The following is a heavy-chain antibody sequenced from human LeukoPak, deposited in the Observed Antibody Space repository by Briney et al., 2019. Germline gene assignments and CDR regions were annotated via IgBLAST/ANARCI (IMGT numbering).Heavy chain of an antibody. Sequence: ASVKVSCKASGYTFTSYDINCVRQATGQGLEWMGWMNPNSGNTGYAQKFQGRVTITRNTSISTAYMELSSLRSEDTAVYYCARGRYYGSGSYNYYYYYVDVWGKGTTVTVSS. D-gene: IGHD3-10*01. CDR2: MNPNSGNT. V-gene: IGHV1-8*03. CDR3: ARGRYYGSGSYNYYYYYVDV. J-gene: IGHJ6*03. CDR1: GYTFTSYD.